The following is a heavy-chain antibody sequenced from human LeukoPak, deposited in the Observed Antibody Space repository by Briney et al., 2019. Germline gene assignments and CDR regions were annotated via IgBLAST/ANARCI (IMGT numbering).Heavy chain of an antibody. V-gene: IGHV3-21*01. CDR3: ARDGIVVVPAAIGYYYYGMDV. Sequence: SGGSLRLSCAASGFTFSSYSMNWVRLAPGKGLEWVSSISSSSSYIYYADSVKGRFTISRDNAKNSLYLQMNSLRAEDTAVYYCARDGIVVVPAAIGYYYYGMDVWGQGTTVTVSS. J-gene: IGHJ6*02. CDR1: GFTFSSYS. CDR2: ISSSSSYI. D-gene: IGHD2-2*01.